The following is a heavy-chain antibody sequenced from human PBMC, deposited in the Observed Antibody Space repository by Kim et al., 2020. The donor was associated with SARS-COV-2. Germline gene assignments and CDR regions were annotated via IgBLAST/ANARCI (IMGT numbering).Heavy chain of an antibody. D-gene: IGHD3-22*01. J-gene: IGHJ4*02. CDR2: ISYDGSNK. CDR3: AKDYYVTRTGSDDY. V-gene: IGHV3-30*18. CDR1: GFTFSSYG. Sequence: GGSLRLSCAASGFTFSSYGMHWVRQAPGKGLEWVAVISYDGSNKYYADSVKGRFTISRDNSKNTLYLQMNSLRAEDTAVYYCAKDYYVTRTGSDDYWGQGTLVTVSS.